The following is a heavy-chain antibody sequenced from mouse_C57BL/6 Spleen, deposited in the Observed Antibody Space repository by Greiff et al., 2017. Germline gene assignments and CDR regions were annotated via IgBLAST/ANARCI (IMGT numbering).Heavy chain of an antibody. CDR1: GYTFTEYT. CDR2: FYPGSGSI. D-gene: IGHD2-3*01. J-gene: IGHJ3*01. CDR3: ARHEDDGSWFAY. V-gene: IGHV1-62-2*01. Sequence: QVQLKESGAELVKPGASVKLSCKASGYTFTEYTIHWVKQRSGQGLEWIGWFYPGSGSIKYNEKFKDKVTLTADKSSSTVYMELRRLTSEDSAVYFCARHEDDGSWFAYWGQGTLVTVSA.